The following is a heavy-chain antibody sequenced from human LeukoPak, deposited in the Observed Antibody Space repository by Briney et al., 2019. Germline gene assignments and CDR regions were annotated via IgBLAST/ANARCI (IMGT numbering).Heavy chain of an antibody. CDR2: MNPNSGNT. V-gene: IGHV1-8*02. CDR1: GYTFTGYY. Sequence: ASVKVSCKASGYTFTGYYMHWVRQATGQGLEWMEWMNPNSGNTGYAQKFQGRVTMTRNTSISTAYMELSSLRSEDTAVYYCARGLDLGRGAYWGQGTLVTVSS. CDR3: ARGLDLGRGAY. J-gene: IGHJ4*02. D-gene: IGHD7-27*01.